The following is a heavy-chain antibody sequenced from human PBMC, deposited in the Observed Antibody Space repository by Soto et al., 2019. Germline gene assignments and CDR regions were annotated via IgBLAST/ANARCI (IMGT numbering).Heavy chain of an antibody. D-gene: IGHD3-22*01. J-gene: IGHJ3*02. V-gene: IGHV1-18*01. CDR3: AIVFFRLFAFEI. CDR2: ISAYNGNT. CDR1: GYTFTTYG. Sequence: QVQLVQSGGEVKKPGASVKVSCKASGYTFTTYGISWVRQAPGQGLEWMGWISAYNGNTSYAQKLQGRVTMTTDTSPSTAYMELRRLRSDVTVVYYCAIVFFRLFAFEIGGQGTMVTVSS.